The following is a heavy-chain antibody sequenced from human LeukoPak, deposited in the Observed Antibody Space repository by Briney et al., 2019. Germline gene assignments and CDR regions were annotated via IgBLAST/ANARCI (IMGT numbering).Heavy chain of an antibody. CDR2: INPNSGGT. CDR3: ARVLGYCSSTSCYRWFDP. CDR1: GYTFTGYY. V-gene: IGHV1-2*02. D-gene: IGHD2-2*02. J-gene: IGHJ5*02. Sequence: ASVKVSCKASGYTFTGYYMHWVRQAPGQGLEWMGWINPNSGGTNYAQKLQGRVTMTRDTSISTAYMELSRLRSDDTAVYYCARVLGYCSSTSCYRWFDPWGQGTLVTVSS.